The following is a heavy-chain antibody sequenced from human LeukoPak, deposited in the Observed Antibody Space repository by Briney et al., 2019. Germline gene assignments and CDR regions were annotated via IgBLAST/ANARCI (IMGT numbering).Heavy chain of an antibody. J-gene: IGHJ4*02. CDR1: GFTFSSYW. CDR3: ASGSYFIC. V-gene: IGHV3-30*03. Sequence: GGSLRLSCAASGFTFSSYWMSWVRQAPGKGLEWVAVISYDGSNKYYADSVKGRFTISRDNSKNTLYLQMNSLRAEDTAVYYCASGSYFICWGQGTLVTVSS. CDR2: ISYDGSNK. D-gene: IGHD1-26*01.